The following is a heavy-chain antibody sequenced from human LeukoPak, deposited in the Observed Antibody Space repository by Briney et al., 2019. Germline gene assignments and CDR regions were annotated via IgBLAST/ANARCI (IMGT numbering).Heavy chain of an antibody. CDR3: ARSPVGASATFDY. J-gene: IGHJ4*02. CDR1: GFIFSSYW. V-gene: IGHV3-7*03. Sequence: GGSLRLSCAASGFIFSSYWMSWVCQAAGKGLEWVANIKQDGSEKYYVDSVKGRFTISRDNAKNSLYLQMNSLRAEDTAVYYCARSPVGASATFDYWGQGTLVTVSS. CDR2: IKQDGSEK.